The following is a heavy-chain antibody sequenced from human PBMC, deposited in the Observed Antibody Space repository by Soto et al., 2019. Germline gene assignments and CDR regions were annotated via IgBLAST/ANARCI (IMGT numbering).Heavy chain of an antibody. D-gene: IGHD5-12*01. Sequence: GGSLRLSCAASGFTFSSYSMNWVLQAPGKGLEWVSYISSSSSTIYYADSAEGRFTISRDNAESSLFLQMSSLRPDDTAVYYCARDPPTPGYSGYAFDNWGQGALVTVSS. CDR1: GFTFSSYS. CDR3: ARDPPTPGYSGYAFDN. V-gene: IGHV3-48*04. CDR2: ISSSSSTI. J-gene: IGHJ4*02.